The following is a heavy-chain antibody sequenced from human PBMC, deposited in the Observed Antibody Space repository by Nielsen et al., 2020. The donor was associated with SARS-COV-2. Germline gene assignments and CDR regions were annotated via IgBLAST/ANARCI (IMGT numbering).Heavy chain of an antibody. V-gene: IGHV3-30-3*01. Sequence: GSLRLSCAASGFTFSSYAMHWVRQAPGKGLEWVAVISYDGSNKYYADSVKGRFTISRDNSKNTLYLQMNSLRAEDTAVYYCARVFVDDAFDIWGQGTMVTVSS. CDR3: ARVFVDDAFDI. J-gene: IGHJ3*02. CDR2: ISYDGSNK. CDR1: GFTFSSYA. D-gene: IGHD2-21*01.